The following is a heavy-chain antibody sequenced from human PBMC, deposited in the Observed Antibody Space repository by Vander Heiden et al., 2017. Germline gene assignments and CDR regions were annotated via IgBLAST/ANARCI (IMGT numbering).Heavy chain of an antibody. CDR1: GYTFTSYY. V-gene: IGHV1-46*01. Sequence: QVQLVQSGAEVKKPGASVKVSCKASGYTFTSYYMHCVRQAPGQGLEWMGIINPSGGSTSYAQKFQGRVTMTRDTSTSTVYMELSSLRSEDTAVYYCARDPNCGGDCLGWFDPWGQGTLVTVSS. CDR2: INPSGGST. J-gene: IGHJ5*02. CDR3: ARDPNCGGDCLGWFDP. D-gene: IGHD2-21*02.